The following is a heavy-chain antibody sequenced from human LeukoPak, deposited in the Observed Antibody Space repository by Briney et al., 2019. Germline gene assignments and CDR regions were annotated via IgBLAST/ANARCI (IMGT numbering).Heavy chain of an antibody. CDR1: GGSMIGDVSY. J-gene: IGHJ4*02. D-gene: IGHD5-18*01. Sequence: PSETLSLTCTVSGGSMIGDVSYWNWIRQPAGKGLEWIGRLYTTGSTIYNPSLKSRVSISAEMSKNQFSLRLQAVTAADTAVYYCARGNSYGSVYFDYWGQGTLVTVSS. CDR2: LYTTGST. V-gene: IGHV4-61*02. CDR3: ARGNSYGSVYFDY.